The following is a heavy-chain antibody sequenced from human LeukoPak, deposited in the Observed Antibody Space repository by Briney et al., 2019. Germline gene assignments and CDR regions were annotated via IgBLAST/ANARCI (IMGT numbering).Heavy chain of an antibody. J-gene: IGHJ5*02. D-gene: IGHD4-17*01. CDR2: IYHSGST. V-gene: IGHV4-4*02. Sequence: SGTLSLTCAVSGGSISSSNWWSWVRQPPGKGLEWIGEIYHSGSTNHNPSLKSRVTISVDKSKNQFSLKLSSVTAADTAVYYCARVFYGDYIRWFDPWGQGTLVTVSS. CDR3: ARVFYGDYIRWFDP. CDR1: GGSISSSNW.